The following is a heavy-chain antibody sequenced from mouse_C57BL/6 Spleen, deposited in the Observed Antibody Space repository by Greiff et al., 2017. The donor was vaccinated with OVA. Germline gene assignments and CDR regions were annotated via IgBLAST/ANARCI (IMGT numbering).Heavy chain of an antibody. Sequence: VQLQQSGPELVKPGASVKISCKASGYSFTGYYMNWVKQSPEKSLEWIGEINPSTGGTTYNQKFKAKATLTVDKSSSTAYMQLKSLTSEDSAVYYCARDWDYAMGYWGQGTSVTVSS. D-gene: IGHD4-1*01. CDR1: GYSFTGYY. CDR3: ARDWDYAMGY. J-gene: IGHJ4*01. V-gene: IGHV1-42*01. CDR2: INPSTGGT.